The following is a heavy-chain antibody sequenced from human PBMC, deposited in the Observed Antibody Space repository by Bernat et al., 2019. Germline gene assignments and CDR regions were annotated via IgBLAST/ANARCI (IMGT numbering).Heavy chain of an antibody. CDR2: INPNSGGT. CDR1: GYTFTGYY. V-gene: IGHV1-2*04. Sequence: QVQLVQSGAEVKKPGASVKVSCKASGYTFTGYYMHWVRQAPGQGLEWMGWINPNSGGTNYAQKFQGWVTMTRETSISTAYMERSRLRSDDTAVYYCARGDVDTAMVSFYYYYGMDVWGQGTTVTVSS. J-gene: IGHJ6*02. CDR3: ARGDVDTAMVSFYYYYGMDV. D-gene: IGHD5-18*01.